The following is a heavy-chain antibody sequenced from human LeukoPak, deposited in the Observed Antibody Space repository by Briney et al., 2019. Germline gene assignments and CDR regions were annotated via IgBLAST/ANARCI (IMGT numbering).Heavy chain of an antibody. J-gene: IGHJ4*02. V-gene: IGHV4-34*01. Sequence: GSLRLSCAASGFTFSSYAMSWIRQPPGKGLEWIGEINHSGSTNYNPSLKSRVTISVDTSKNQFSLKLSSVTAADTAVYYCARYYDSSGYYPYYFDYWGQGTLVTVSS. CDR1: GFTFSSYA. CDR2: INHSGST. D-gene: IGHD3-22*01. CDR3: ARYYDSSGYYPYYFDY.